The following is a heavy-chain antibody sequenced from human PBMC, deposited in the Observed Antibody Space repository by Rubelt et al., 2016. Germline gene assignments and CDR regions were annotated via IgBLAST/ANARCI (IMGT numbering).Heavy chain of an antibody. Sequence: EVQLVQSGAEVKKPGESLKISCKGSGYSFTSNWIVWVRQMPGKGLEWMGIIFPGASDTTYSTSFQGHVTISSDKSISTAYLQWSSLKASDTAMYYCASGPGYFDYWGQGTLVTVSS. CDR3: ASGPGYFDY. CDR1: GYSFTSNW. J-gene: IGHJ4*02. CDR2: IFPGASDT. V-gene: IGHV5-51*01.